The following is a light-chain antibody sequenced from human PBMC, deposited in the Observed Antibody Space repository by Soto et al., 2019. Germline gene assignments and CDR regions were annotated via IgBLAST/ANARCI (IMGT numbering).Light chain of an antibody. CDR3: QQYALSSGP. Sequence: IHMTQSPSTVSASVGDSVTISCRASQDIVTYLAWYQQKPGRAPKLLIFDASTLQSGVSPRFRGSGSGSAFSLTISNLQPGDAGVYFCQQYALSSGPFGGGTRVE. CDR1: QDIVTY. CDR2: DAS. V-gene: IGKV1-5*01. J-gene: IGKJ4*02.